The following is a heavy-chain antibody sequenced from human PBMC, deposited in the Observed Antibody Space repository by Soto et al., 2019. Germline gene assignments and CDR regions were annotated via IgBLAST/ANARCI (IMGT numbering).Heavy chain of an antibody. CDR1: GGSMRNYF. J-gene: IGHJ4*02. CDR2: IHYSGTT. V-gene: IGHV4-59*01. D-gene: IGHD6-13*01. CDR3: AAGEASSRNLAPYYLDF. Sequence: LSLTCTVSGGSMRNYFWTWIRQPPGKGLEWIGYIHYSGTTSFFPSYSPSLRSRVTISEDTSKNQFSLKLLSVTTADTAVYFCAAGEASSRNLAPYYLDFWGQGTLVTVSS.